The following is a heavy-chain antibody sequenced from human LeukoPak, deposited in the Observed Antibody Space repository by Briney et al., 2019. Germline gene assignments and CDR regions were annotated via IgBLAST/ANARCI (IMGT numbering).Heavy chain of an antibody. D-gene: IGHD2-2*01. V-gene: IGHV4-59*08. Sequence: PSETLSLTCTVSGGSISSYYWSWIRQPPGKGLEWIGYIYYSGSTNYNPSLKSRVTISVDTSKNQFSLKLSSVTAADTAVYYCARGGIVVVPAATDWFDPWGQGTLVTVSS. CDR3: ARGGIVVVPAATDWFDP. CDR1: GGSISSYY. CDR2: IYYSGST. J-gene: IGHJ5*02.